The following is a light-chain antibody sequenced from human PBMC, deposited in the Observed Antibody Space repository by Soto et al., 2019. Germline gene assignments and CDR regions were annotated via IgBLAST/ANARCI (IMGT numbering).Light chain of an antibody. V-gene: IGKV3-20*01. CDR2: GTS. J-gene: IGKJ1*01. CDR3: QQYVTTPRT. CDR1: QTVAYTS. Sequence: EIVLTQSPGILSLSPGARDPLSCRASQTVAYTSLAWYQQRPGQAPRLLIYGTSTRSTGTPDRFIGSGSGTAFPLTISGLEPEDFAVYYCQQYVTTPRTFGQGTKVE.